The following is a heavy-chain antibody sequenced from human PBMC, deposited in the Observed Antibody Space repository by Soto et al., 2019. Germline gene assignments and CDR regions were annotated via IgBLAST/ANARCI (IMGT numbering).Heavy chain of an antibody. D-gene: IGHD1-26*01. CDR1: GFTFSSYE. V-gene: IGHV3-48*03. CDR3: ARDVGDEWELVN. Sequence: EVQLVESGGGLVQPGGSLRLSCAASGFTFSSYEMNWVRQAQGKGLEWVSYISSSGSTIYYADSVKGRFTISRDNAKNSLYLQMNSLRAEDTAVYYCARDVGDEWELVNWGQGTLVTVSS. J-gene: IGHJ4*02. CDR2: ISSSGSTI.